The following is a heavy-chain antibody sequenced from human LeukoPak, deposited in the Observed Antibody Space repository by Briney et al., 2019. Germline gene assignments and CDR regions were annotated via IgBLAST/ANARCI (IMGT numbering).Heavy chain of an antibody. J-gene: IGHJ4*02. D-gene: IGHD3-9*01. Sequence: GGSLRLSCAASGFTFSSYSMNWVRQAPGKGLVWVSCINSDGRSTNYADSVKGRFSISRDNAENTLYLQMNSLRVEDTAVYYRVRGADTGYSSDSWGQGTLVTVSS. V-gene: IGHV3-74*01. CDR1: GFTFSSYS. CDR2: INSDGRST. CDR3: VRGADTGYSSDS.